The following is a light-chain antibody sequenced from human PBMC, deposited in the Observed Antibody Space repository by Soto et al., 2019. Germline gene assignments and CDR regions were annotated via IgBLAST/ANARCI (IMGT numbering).Light chain of an antibody. Sequence: EFVLRQSPGTLSLSQGERATLSCRASQTVRNNYLAWYQQKPGQAPKLLIYDASSRATGIPDRFSGGGSGTDFILAISRLEPEDFAVYYCQQFSSYPLTFGGGTKVDIK. CDR3: QQFSSYPLT. CDR1: QTVRNNY. J-gene: IGKJ4*01. V-gene: IGKV3-20*01. CDR2: DAS.